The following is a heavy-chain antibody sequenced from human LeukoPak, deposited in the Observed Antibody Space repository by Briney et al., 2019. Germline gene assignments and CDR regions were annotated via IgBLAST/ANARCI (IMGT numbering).Heavy chain of an antibody. CDR3: ARAYSIAVAGN. CDR1: GGTFSSYA. V-gene: IGHV1-2*02. J-gene: IGHJ4*02. CDR2: INPNSGGT. D-gene: IGHD6-19*01. Sequence: ASVKVSCKASGGTFSSYAISWVRQAPGQGLEWMGWINPNSGGTNYAQKFQGRVTMTRDTSISTAYMELSRLRSDDTAVYYCARAYSIAVAGNWGQGTLVTVSS.